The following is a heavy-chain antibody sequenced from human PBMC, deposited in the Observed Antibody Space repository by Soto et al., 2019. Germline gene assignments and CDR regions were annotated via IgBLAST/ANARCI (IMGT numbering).Heavy chain of an antibody. J-gene: IGHJ3*01. CDR1: GGFISSYY. D-gene: IGHD4-17*01. V-gene: IGHV4-59*01. CDR2: IYYSGST. CDR3: ARLTVTNRLDAFHL. Sequence: QVQLQESCPGLVKPSETLSLTCTVSGGFISSYYWRWIRQPPGKGLAWSGYIYYSGSTNYNRSRKSRVTIAVHTSKNQISLKLSSVTAADTAVYDCARLTVTNRLDAFHLWGHGTMVTVSS.